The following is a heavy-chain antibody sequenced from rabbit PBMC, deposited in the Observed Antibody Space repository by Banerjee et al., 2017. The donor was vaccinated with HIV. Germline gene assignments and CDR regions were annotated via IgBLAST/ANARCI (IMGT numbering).Heavy chain of an antibody. CDR1: GFDLSSYYY. J-gene: IGHJ3*01. Sequence: QSLEESGGDLVKPGASLTLTCTASGFDLSSYYYMCWVRQAPGKGLEWIGCIYISSDTTWYARWAKGRFTISRTSSTTVALQMTSLTAADTATYFCARDLAGVIGWNFGLWGQGTLVTVS. CDR3: ARDLAGVIGWNFGL. D-gene: IGHD4-1*01. V-gene: IGHV1S40*01. CDR2: IYISSDTT.